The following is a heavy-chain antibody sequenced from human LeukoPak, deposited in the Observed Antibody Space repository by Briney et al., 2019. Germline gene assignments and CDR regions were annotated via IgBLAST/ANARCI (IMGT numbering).Heavy chain of an antibody. CDR3: ARFYCSSTSCLEDY. CDR2: INSDGSST. D-gene: IGHD2-2*01. Sequence: QAGGSLRLSCAASGFTFDDYAMHWVRQAPGKGLVWVSRINSDGSSTSYAGSVKGRFTISRDNAKNTLYLQMNSLRAEDTAVYYCARFYCSSTSCLEDYWGQGTLVTVSS. V-gene: IGHV3-74*01. J-gene: IGHJ4*02. CDR1: GFTFDDYA.